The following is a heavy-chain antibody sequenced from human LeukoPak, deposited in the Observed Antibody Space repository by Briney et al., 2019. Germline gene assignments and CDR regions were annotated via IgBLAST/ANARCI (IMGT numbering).Heavy chain of an antibody. CDR3: ARGVGGNARWRNFDWSKKIPMRDYFDY. D-gene: IGHD3-9*01. CDR1: GYTFTDSY. J-gene: IGHJ4*02. Sequence: ASVKVSCKASGYTFTDSYMHWVRQAPGQGLEWMGWINPNSGGTNYAQKFQGRVTMTRDTSITTAYMDLSRLRSDDTAVYYCARGVGGNARWRNFDWSKKIPMRDYFDYWGQGTLVTVSS. V-gene: IGHV1-2*02. CDR2: INPNSGGT.